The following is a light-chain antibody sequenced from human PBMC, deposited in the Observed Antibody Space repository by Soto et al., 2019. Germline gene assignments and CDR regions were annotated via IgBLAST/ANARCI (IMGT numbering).Light chain of an antibody. J-gene: IGKJ1*01. Sequence: DIQMTQSPSTLSASVGDRVTITCRASQSISSWLAWYQQKPGKAPKLLIYKASSLESGVPSRFSGSGSGTECTLTISSLQPDDFATYYFQQYNSYPWTFGQGTTMEIK. CDR3: QQYNSYPWT. V-gene: IGKV1-5*03. CDR1: QSISSW. CDR2: KAS.